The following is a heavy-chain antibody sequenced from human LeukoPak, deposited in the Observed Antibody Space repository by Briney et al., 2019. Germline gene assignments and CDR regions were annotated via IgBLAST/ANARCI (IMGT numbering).Heavy chain of an antibody. J-gene: IGHJ3*02. D-gene: IGHD5-12*01. V-gene: IGHV1-69*13. CDR1: GGTFSSYA. CDR2: IIPIFGTA. CDR3: ASDSKWGRRLRRPFDI. Sequence: SVKVSCKASGGTFSSYAISWVRQAPGQGLEWMGGIIPIFGTANYAQKFQGRVTITADESTSTAYMELSSLRSEDTAVYYCASDSKWGRRLRRPFDIWGQATMVTVSS.